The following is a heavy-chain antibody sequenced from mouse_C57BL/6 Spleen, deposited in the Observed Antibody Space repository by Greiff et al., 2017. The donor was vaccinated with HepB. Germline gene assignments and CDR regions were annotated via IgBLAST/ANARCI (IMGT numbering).Heavy chain of an antibody. Sequence: EVKLLESGPGLVKPSQSLSLTCSVTGYSITSGYYWNWIRQFPGNKLEWMGYISYDGGNNYNPSLKNRNSITRDTSKNQFFLKLNSVTIEDTATYYCARGTRDYYGSSPYYFDYWGQGTTLTVSS. CDR3: ARGTRDYYGSSPYYFDY. CDR2: ISYDGGN. CDR1: GYSITSGYY. J-gene: IGHJ2*01. V-gene: IGHV3-6*01. D-gene: IGHD1-1*01.